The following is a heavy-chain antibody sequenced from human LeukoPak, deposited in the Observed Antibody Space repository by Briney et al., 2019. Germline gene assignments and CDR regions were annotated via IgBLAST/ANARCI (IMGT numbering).Heavy chain of an antibody. CDR2: IYTSGST. CDR1: GGSISSYY. V-gene: IGHV4-4*07. J-gene: IGHJ4*02. Sequence: SSETLSLTCTVSGGSISSYYWSWIRQPAGKGLEWIGRIYTSGSTNYNPSLKSRVTMSVDTPKNQFSLKLSSVTAADTAVYYCARDRYYYDSSGYDPYFDYWGQGTLVTVSS. D-gene: IGHD3-22*01. CDR3: ARDRYYYDSSGYDPYFDY.